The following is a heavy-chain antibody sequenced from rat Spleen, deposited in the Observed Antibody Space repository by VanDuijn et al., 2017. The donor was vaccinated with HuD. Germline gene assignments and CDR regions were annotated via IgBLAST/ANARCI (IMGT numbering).Heavy chain of an antibody. D-gene: IGHD5-1*01. Sequence: QVQLKESGPGLVQPSQTLSLTCTVSWFSLTSYHVSWVRQPPGKGLEWMGVIWTTGSTVYNSLLTSRLTISRDTSKSQIFLKMNSLQTEDTATYYCARAGRNWELAYWGQGTLVTVSS. CDR2: IWTTGST. J-gene: IGHJ3*01. CDR1: WFSLTSYH. CDR3: ARAGRNWELAY. V-gene: IGHV2-43*01.